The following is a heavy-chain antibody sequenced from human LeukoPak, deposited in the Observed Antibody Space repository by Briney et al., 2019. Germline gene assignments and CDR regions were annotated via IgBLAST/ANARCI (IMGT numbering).Heavy chain of an antibody. Sequence: GGSLRLSCAASGFTVSSNYMSWVRQAPGKGLEWVSLIYSGGNTYYADSVKGRFTISRDNSKNTLYLQMNNLRADDTAVYYCARGRGLGVVSPYFDYWGQGTLVTVSS. D-gene: IGHD3-3*01. CDR3: ARGRGLGVVSPYFDY. CDR1: GFTVSSNY. CDR2: IYSGGNT. J-gene: IGHJ4*02. V-gene: IGHV3-53*01.